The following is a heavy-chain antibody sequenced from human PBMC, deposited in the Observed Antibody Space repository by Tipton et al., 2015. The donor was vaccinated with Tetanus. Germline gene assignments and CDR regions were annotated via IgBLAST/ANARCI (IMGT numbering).Heavy chain of an antibody. Sequence: QLVQSGAEMKKPGASVRVSCKASGYTFNRYGITWVRQAPGQGLKWMGWISPLSGHTNYANEVQDRVTMTTDTSTSTAYMELRSLRSDDTAVYYCVKGTGSPHYFKYWGQGTLVTVSS. CDR2: ISPLSGHT. J-gene: IGHJ4*02. D-gene: IGHD1-1*01. V-gene: IGHV1-18*01. CDR1: GYTFNRYG. CDR3: VKGTGSPHYFKY.